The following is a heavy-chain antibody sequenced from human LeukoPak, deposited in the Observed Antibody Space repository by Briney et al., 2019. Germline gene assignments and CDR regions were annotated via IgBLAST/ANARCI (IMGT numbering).Heavy chain of an antibody. V-gene: IGHV3-23*01. CDR2: ISGSGGST. CDR3: AKDHFVTTVIDF. CDR1: ESTFSNYA. Sequence: PGGSLRLSCAASESTFSNYAMNWVRQAPGKGLEWVSGISGSGGSTYYADSVKGRFTISRDNSKNTLYLQMNSLRAEDTAVYYCAKDHFVTTVIDFWGQGTLATVSS. J-gene: IGHJ4*02. D-gene: IGHD4-11*01.